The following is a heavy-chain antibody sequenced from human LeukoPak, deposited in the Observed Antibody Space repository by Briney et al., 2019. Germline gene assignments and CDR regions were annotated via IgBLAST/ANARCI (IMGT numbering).Heavy chain of an antibody. D-gene: IGHD4-23*01. CDR2: IYFDGST. CDR3: AREDSGNSDDSLDI. Sequence: SETLSLTCTVSGGSISSSTYYWGWIRQPPGKGLEWIGSIYFDGSTYYNPSLKSRVTISLHTSNNQFSLKLRSVTTADTAVYYCAREDSGNSDDSLDIWGQGTMVTVSS. CDR1: GGSISSSTYY. J-gene: IGHJ3*02. V-gene: IGHV4-39*07.